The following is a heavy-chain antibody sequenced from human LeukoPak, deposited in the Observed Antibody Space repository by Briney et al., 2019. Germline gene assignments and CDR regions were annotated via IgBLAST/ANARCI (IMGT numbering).Heavy chain of an antibody. J-gene: IGHJ5*02. V-gene: IGHV3-53*01. CDR1: GFAVSSNY. CDR3: ARDNRVITIFGVVTRWWFDP. CDR2: VYSEGRT. D-gene: IGHD3-3*01. Sequence: GGSLRLSCAASGFAVSSNYMSWVRQAPGKGLEGVSIVYSEGRTFYTDSVKGRFTVSRDSSKNTLHLEMNSLRVEDTAIYYCARDNRVITIFGVVTRWWFDPWGQGSLVTVCS.